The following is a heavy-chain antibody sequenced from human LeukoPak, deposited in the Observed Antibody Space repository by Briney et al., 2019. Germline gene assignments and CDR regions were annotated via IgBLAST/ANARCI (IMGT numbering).Heavy chain of an antibody. CDR3: ARGAIFGEPRAYFDY. V-gene: IGHV1-18*01. Sequence: ASVKVFCKASGYTFTSYGISWVRQAPGQGLEWMGWISAYNGNTNYAQKLQGRVTMTTDTSTSTAYMELRSLRSDDTAVYYCARGAIFGEPRAYFDYWGQGTLVTVSS. CDR1: GYTFTSYG. CDR2: ISAYNGNT. J-gene: IGHJ4*02. D-gene: IGHD3-3*01.